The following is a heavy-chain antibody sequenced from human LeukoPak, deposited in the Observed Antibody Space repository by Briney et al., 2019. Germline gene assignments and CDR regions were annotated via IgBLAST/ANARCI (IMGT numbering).Heavy chain of an antibody. D-gene: IGHD4-11*01. CDR3: SRTYDYTSLNWFDP. CDR1: GYTLTSNS. J-gene: IGHJ5*02. Sequence: GESLKFACKGPGYTLTSNSIGWARQMPGKGLEWMGIIYPVESDTTYSPSFQGQVTISADKSISTACLQWSSLKASDTAMYYCSRTYDYTSLNWFDPWGQGTLVTVS. CDR2: IYPVESDT. V-gene: IGHV5-51*03.